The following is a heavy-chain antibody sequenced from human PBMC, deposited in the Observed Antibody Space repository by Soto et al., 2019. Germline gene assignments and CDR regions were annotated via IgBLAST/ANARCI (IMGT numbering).Heavy chain of an antibody. CDR1: GFIFGDYA. V-gene: IGHV3-49*04. J-gene: IGHJ4*02. CDR2: IRSKAYDGTT. Sequence: EVQLVESGGGLVQPGRSLRLSCTTSGFIFGDYAMNWVRQAPGKGLEWVGFIRSKAYDGTTEYAASVKGRFTISRDDSKGIAYLQMNSLKTEDTALYYCTRVSYSGSYYVDYWGQGTLVTVSS. D-gene: IGHD1-26*01. CDR3: TRVSYSGSYYVDY.